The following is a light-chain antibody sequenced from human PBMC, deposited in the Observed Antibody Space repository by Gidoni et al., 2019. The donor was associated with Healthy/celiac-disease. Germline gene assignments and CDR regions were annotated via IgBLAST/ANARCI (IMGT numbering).Light chain of an antibody. J-gene: IGLJ2*01. CDR2: QDS. Sequence: SYALTQPPSVSVSPGQTASITCSGYKLGDKYACWYQQKPGQSPVLVIYQDSKLPSGIPERISGSNSGNTATLTISGTQAMDEADYYCQAWDSSTVVFGGGTKLTVL. CDR3: QAWDSSTVV. CDR1: KLGDKY. V-gene: IGLV3-1*01.